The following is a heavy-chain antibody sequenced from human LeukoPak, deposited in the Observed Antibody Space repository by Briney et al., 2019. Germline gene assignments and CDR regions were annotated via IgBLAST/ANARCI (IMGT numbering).Heavy chain of an antibody. CDR3: TRVEETATTAAIIRKYSYYYYYMDV. V-gene: IGHV3-7*02. CDR1: GFTLRNYW. J-gene: IGHJ6*03. Sequence: GGSLRLSCSASGFTLRNYWMHWVRQAPGKGLKWVANIKQDGSEKHYVDSVKGRFTISRDNAKNSLYLQMSSLRAEDTAVYYCTRVEETATTAAIIRKYSYYYYYMDVWGKGNTVTVSS. CDR2: IKQDGSEK. D-gene: IGHD4-11*01.